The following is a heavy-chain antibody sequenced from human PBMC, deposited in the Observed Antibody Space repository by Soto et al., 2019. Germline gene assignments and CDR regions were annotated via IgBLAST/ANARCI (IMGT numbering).Heavy chain of an antibody. CDR1: GGTFNTYA. Sequence: QVQLVQSGAEMKKPGSSVKVSCQSSGGTFNTYAMNWVRQAPGQGPEWMGDISPMFGAANYAPKFQGRVTITGDESTGTSYMQLSSLTSEDTALYFCAREVQVKPPAFGYWGQGTLVTV. V-gene: IGHV1-69*19. D-gene: IGHD3-22*01. CDR3: AREVQVKPPAFGY. CDR2: ISPMFGAA. J-gene: IGHJ4*02.